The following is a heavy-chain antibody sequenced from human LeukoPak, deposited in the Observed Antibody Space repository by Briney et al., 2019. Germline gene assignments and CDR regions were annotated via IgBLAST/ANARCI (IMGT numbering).Heavy chain of an antibody. CDR3: ARFIAAAGTVDY. Sequence: ASVKVSCKASGYTFTGYYMHWVRQAPGQGLEWMGWINPNSGGTNYAQKFQGRVTMTRDTSISTAYMELSRLRSDDTAVYYCARFIAAAGTVDYWGQGTLVTVSS. D-gene: IGHD6-13*01. V-gene: IGHV1-2*02. CDR1: GYTFTGYY. CDR2: INPNSGGT. J-gene: IGHJ4*02.